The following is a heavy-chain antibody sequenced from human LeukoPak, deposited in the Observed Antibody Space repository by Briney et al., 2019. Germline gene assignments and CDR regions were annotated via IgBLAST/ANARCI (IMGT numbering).Heavy chain of an antibody. D-gene: IGHD3-10*01. CDR2: ISGSGDST. CDR1: GFTFSSYA. J-gene: IGHJ6*02. CDR3: AKALWFGEFGDSYGMDV. V-gene: IGHV3-23*01. Sequence: GGSLRLSCAASGFTFSSYAMSWVRQAPGKGLEWVSGISGSGDSTYYADSVKGRFTISRDNSKNTLYLQMNSLRAEDTAVYYCAKALWFGEFGDSYGMDVWGQGTTVTVSS.